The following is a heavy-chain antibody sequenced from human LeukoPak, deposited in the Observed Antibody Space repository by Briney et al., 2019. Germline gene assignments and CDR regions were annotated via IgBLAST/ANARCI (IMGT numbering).Heavy chain of an antibody. CDR2: IYTSGST. CDR1: GGSISSYY. V-gene: IGHV4-4*07. D-gene: IGHD3-16*01. J-gene: IGHJ4*02. Sequence: PSETLSLTRTVSGGSISSYYWSWIRQPAGKGLEWIGRIYTSGSTNYNPSLKSRVTMSVDTSKNQFSLKMNSVTAADTAVYYCATLGGYNSLYFDYWGQGTLVTVSS. CDR3: ATLGGYNSLYFDY.